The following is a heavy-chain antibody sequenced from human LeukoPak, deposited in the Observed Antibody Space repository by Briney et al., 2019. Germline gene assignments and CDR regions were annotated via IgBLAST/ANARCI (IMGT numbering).Heavy chain of an antibody. CDR1: GFTSSSYA. CDR2: VSGSGDRM. Sequence: GGSLRLSCAASGFTSSSYALNWVRQAPGKGLEWVATVSGSGDRMYHADSVKGRFTISRDNAKNSLYLQMNSLRDEDTAVYYCGGGSCHTTFCYYYGMDVWGQGTTVTVSS. V-gene: IGHV3-23*01. CDR3: GGGSCHTTFCYYYGMDV. J-gene: IGHJ6*02. D-gene: IGHD2-15*01.